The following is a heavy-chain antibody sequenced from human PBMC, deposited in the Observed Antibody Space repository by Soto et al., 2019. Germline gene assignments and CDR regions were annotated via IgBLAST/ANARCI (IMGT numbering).Heavy chain of an antibody. V-gene: IGHV4-34*01. CDR2: INHSGST. J-gene: IGHJ4*02. CDR1: GGSFSGYY. CDR3: ARGRMVVVAAMAGGPPVVFDY. Sequence: SETLSLTCAVYGGSFSGYYWSWIRQPPGKGLEWIGEINHSGSTNYNPSLKSRVTISVDTSKNQFSLKLSSVTAADTAVYYCARGRMVVVAAMAGGPPVVFDYWGQGTLVTVSS. D-gene: IGHD2-15*01.